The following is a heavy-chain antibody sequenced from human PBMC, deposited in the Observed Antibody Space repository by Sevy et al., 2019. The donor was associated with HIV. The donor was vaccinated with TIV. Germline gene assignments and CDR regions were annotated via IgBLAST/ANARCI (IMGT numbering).Heavy chain of an antibody. CDR3: AREWELGGMDV. V-gene: IGHV1-69*13. J-gene: IGHJ6*02. CDR2: IIPKYGTA. CDR1: GGTFSSYA. D-gene: IGHD1-26*01. Sequence: ASVKVSCKASGGTFSSYAISWVRQAPGQGLEWMVVIIPKYGTANYAQKFQDRVTITADESTSTAYMELSSLRSEDTAVYYCAREWELGGMDVWGQGTTVTVSS.